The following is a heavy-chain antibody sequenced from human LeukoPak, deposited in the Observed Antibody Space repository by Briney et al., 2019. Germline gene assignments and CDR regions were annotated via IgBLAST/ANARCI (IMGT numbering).Heavy chain of an antibody. D-gene: IGHD1-26*01. J-gene: IGHJ4*02. Sequence: PGESLQISCKGSGYSFTSYWIGWVRPMPGKGLEWMGIIYPGDSDTRYSPSFQGQVTISADKSISTAYLQWSSLKASDTAMYYCARLMPLGARGALYYFDYWGQGTLVTVSS. CDR2: IYPGDSDT. V-gene: IGHV5-51*01. CDR3: ARLMPLGARGALYYFDY. CDR1: GYSFTSYW.